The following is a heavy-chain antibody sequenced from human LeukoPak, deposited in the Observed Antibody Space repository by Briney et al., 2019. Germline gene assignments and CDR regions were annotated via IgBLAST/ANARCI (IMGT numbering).Heavy chain of an antibody. Sequence: SVKVSCKASGGTFSSYGISWVRQAPGQGLEWMGGIIPIFGTANYAQKFQGRVTITADEPTSTAYMELSSLRSEDTAVYYCARSEEVKMGYSGSWLNYYFDYWGQGTLVTVSS. D-gene: IGHD6-13*01. J-gene: IGHJ4*02. CDR1: GGTFSSYG. CDR3: ARSEEVKMGYSGSWLNYYFDY. V-gene: IGHV1-69*13. CDR2: IIPIFGTA.